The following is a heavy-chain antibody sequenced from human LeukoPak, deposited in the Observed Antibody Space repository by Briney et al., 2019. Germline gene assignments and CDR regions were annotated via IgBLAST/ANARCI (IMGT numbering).Heavy chain of an antibody. D-gene: IGHD6-6*01. CDR2: ISGSGGST. CDR3: AKSLYSSSSPAWFDP. Sequence: GGSLILSCAASGFTFSSYAMSWVRQAPGKGLEWVSAISGSGGSTYYADSVKGRFTISRDNSKNTLYLQMNSLRAEDTAVYYCAKSLYSSSSPAWFDPWGQGTLVTVSS. V-gene: IGHV3-23*01. J-gene: IGHJ5*02. CDR1: GFTFSSYA.